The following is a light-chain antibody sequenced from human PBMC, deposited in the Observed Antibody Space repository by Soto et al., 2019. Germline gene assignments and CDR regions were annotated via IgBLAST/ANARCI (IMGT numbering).Light chain of an antibody. CDR2: DVS. CDR3: QQYNGFWS. Sequence: DIQMTQSPTTLSASVGDRVTITCRASQSVGTWLAWYQQKPGRAPKLLIYDVSTLESGVPSRFSGSGSGTEFTLTISNLQAEDFAVYYCQQYNGFWSFGRGTKVEIK. CDR1: QSVGTW. V-gene: IGKV1-5*01. J-gene: IGKJ1*01.